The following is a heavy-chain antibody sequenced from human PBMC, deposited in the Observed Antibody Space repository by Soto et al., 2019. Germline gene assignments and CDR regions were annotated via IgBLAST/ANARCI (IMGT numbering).Heavy chain of an antibody. CDR3: ARGVTGNSFDY. CDR1: GFTFNNYG. CDR2: IWYDGSNK. J-gene: IGHJ4*02. D-gene: IGHD2-21*02. V-gene: IGHV3-33*01. Sequence: QVQLVESGGGVVQPERSLRLSCAASGFTFNNYGMHWVRQAPGKGLEWVTFIWYDGSNKYSADSVKGRFTISRDNSKNTLYLQMNSLRAEGTAVYYCARGVTGNSFDYWGQGTLVTVSS.